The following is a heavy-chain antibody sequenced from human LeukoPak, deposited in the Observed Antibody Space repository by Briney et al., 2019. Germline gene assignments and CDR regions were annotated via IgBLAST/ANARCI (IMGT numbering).Heavy chain of an antibody. J-gene: IGHJ4*02. V-gene: IGHV3-11*04. D-gene: IGHD6-13*01. CDR3: ARDLPRIAAAGTTGGFDY. CDR2: ISSSGSTI. Sequence: GGSLRLSCAASGFTFSDYYMSWLRQAPGKGLEWVSYISSSGSTIYYADSVKGRFTISRENAKNSLYLQMNSLRAEDTAVYYCARDLPRIAAAGTTGGFDYWGQGTLVTVSS. CDR1: GFTFSDYY.